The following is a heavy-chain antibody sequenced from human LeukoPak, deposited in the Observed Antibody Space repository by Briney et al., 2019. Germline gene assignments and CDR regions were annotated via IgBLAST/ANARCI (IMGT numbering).Heavy chain of an antibody. Sequence: GRSLRLSCTASGFTFGDYAMSWVRQAPGKGLEWVGFIRTKAYGGTTEYAASVKGRFTISRDDSKSIVYLQMNSLKTGDTAVYYCARELSGSYYDFDYWGQGTLVTVSS. V-gene: IGHV3-49*04. D-gene: IGHD1-26*01. J-gene: IGHJ4*02. CDR3: ARELSGSYYDFDY. CDR1: GFTFGDYA. CDR2: IRTKAYGGTT.